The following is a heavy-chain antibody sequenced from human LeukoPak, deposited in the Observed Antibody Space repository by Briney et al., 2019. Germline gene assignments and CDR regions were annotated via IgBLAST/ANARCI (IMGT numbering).Heavy chain of an antibody. Sequence: ASMKVSCKTSGYTFTSYGISWVRQAPGQGLGWMGWISADNGKTNYAQKLQGRVTMTTDTSTTTAYMELRSLRSDDTAVYYCARRGYPVYYYYMDVWGKGTTVTISS. J-gene: IGHJ6*03. CDR3: ARRGYPVYYYYMDV. V-gene: IGHV1-18*01. CDR2: ISADNGKT. D-gene: IGHD5-12*01. CDR1: GYTFTSYG.